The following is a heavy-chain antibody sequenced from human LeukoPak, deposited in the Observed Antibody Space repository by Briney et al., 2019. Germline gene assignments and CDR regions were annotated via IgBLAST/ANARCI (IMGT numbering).Heavy chain of an antibody. D-gene: IGHD3-22*01. CDR3: ARVVVPEIVVVITPDY. J-gene: IGHJ4*02. CDR1: GYTFTSYG. V-gene: IGHV1-18*01. CDR2: ISAYNGNT. Sequence: ASVKVSCKASGYTFTSYGISWVRQAPGQGLEWMGWISAYNGNTNYAQKLQGRVTMTTDTSTSTAYMELRSLRSDDTAVYYCARVVVPEIVVVITPDYWGQGTLVTVSS.